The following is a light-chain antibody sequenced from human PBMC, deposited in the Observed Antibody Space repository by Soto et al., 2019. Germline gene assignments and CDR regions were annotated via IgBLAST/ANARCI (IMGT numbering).Light chain of an antibody. CDR1: QSVGSTF. Sequence: EIVLTQSPGTLSLSPGERATLSCRASQSVGSTFLAWYQQKPGQAPRLLIYGASSRATGIADRFSGSGSGTDFTLTISRLEPEDFALYYCQQYGYSPITFGQGTRLEI. J-gene: IGKJ5*01. V-gene: IGKV3-20*01. CDR2: GAS. CDR3: QQYGYSPIT.